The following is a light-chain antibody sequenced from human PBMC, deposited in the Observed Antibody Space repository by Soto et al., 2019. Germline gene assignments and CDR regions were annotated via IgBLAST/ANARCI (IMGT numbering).Light chain of an antibody. CDR3: QQYNGYSRT. V-gene: IGKV1-5*01. CDR1: QSISSW. CDR2: DVS. Sequence: IQMTQSPSTLSASVGDRVTITCRASQSISSWLALYQQKPGKAPNLLISDVSSLERGVPSRFSGSGSGTEFTLTISSMQPDDFATFYCQQYNGYSRTFGQGTKVDIK. J-gene: IGKJ1*01.